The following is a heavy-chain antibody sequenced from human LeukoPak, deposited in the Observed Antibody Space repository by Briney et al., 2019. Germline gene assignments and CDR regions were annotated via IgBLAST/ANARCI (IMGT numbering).Heavy chain of an antibody. CDR1: GGSISSYY. J-gene: IGHJ6*03. CDR2: IYYSGST. D-gene: IGHD3-22*01. Sequence: SETLSLTCTVSGGSISSYYWSWIRQPPGKGLEWVGYIYYSGSTNYNPSLKSRFTISVDTSKNQFSLKLSSVTAADTAVYYCARDTCYYDSSGYYYREYMDVWGKGTTVTVSS. CDR3: ARDTCYYDSSGYYYREYMDV. V-gene: IGHV4-59*01.